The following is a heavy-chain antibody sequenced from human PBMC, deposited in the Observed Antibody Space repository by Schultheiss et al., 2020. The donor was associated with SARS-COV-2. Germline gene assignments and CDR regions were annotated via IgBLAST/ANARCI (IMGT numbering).Heavy chain of an antibody. V-gene: IGHV4-61*08. D-gene: IGHD5-24*01. CDR3: ARDMADYYYGMDV. J-gene: IGHJ6*02. CDR1: GGSISSGGYY. Sequence: SETLSLTCTVSGGSISSGGYYWSWIRQPPGKGLEWIREIDHSGGTNYNPSLKSRVTISVDTSKNQFSLKLSSVTAADTAVYYCARDMADYYYGMDVWGQGTTVTVSS. CDR2: IDHSGGT.